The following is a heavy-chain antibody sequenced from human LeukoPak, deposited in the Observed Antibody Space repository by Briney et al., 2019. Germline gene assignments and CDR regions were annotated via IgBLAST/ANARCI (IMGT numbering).Heavy chain of an antibody. J-gene: IGHJ4*02. CDR2: INPNNGGT. CDR1: GHTLTDLS. D-gene: IGHD6-13*01. Sequence: ASVKVSCKVSGHTLTDLSINWVRQAPGQGLEWMGWINPNNGGTNYAQKFQGRVTMTRDTSISTAYKELSRLRSDDTAVYYCARLFERPKGSSSWHSPGIDYWGQGTLVTVSS. CDR3: ARLFERPKGSSSWHSPGIDY. V-gene: IGHV1-2*02.